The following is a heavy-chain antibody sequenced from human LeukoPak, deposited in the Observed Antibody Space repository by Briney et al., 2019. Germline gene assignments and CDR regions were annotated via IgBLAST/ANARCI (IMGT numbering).Heavy chain of an antibody. CDR1: GGSISSGSYY. V-gene: IGHV4-61*02. D-gene: IGHD6-13*01. CDR2: IYTSGST. J-gene: IGHJ4*02. Sequence: SETLSLTCTVSGGSISSGSYYWSWILQPAGKGLEWIGRIYTSGSTNYNPSLKSRVTISVDTSKNQFSLKLSSVTAADTAVYYCARGIAAAGRPSSYFDYWGQGTLVTVSS. CDR3: ARGIAAAGRPSSYFDY.